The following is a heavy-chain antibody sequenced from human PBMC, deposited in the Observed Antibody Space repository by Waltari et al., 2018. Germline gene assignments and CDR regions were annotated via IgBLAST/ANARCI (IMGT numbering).Heavy chain of an antibody. CDR1: GFPFSGEN. J-gene: IGHJ3*02. Sequence: EVQLVDSGGGRVKPGGSLRLPCSAPGFPFSGENMNWVRQAPGKGLEWVSFISSSSKYIFDADSVKGRFTISRDNAKNSLWLQMNSLRVEDTAVYYCARVGWASNTFDIWGQGTMVTVSS. D-gene: IGHD3-16*01. V-gene: IGHV3-21*01. CDR2: ISSSSKYI. CDR3: ARVGWASNTFDI.